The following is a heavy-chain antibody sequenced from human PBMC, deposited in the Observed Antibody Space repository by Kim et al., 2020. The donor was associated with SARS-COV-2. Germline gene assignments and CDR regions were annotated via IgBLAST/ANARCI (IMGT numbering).Heavy chain of an antibody. CDR3: ASAALYGVVPAAIGPFDP. CDR1: GYSFTSYW. V-gene: IGHV5-51*01. Sequence: GESLKISCKGSGYSFTSYWIGWVRQMPGKGLEWMGIIYPGDSDTRYSPSFQGQVTISADKSISTAYLQWSSLKASDTAMYYCASAALYGVVPAAIGPFDPWGQGTLVTVSS. D-gene: IGHD2-2*01. J-gene: IGHJ5*02. CDR2: IYPGDSDT.